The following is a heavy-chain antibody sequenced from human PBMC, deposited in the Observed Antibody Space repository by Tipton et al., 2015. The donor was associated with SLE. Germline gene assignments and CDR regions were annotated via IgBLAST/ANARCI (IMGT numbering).Heavy chain of an antibody. V-gene: IGHV4-4*02. J-gene: IGHJ2*01. Sequence: TLSLTCAVSGGSISSSNWWSWVRQPPGKGLEWIGEIYHSGSTNYNPSLKSRVTISVDTSKNQFSLKLSSVTAADTAVYYCARVGLDYDILTGPWGRGPLVTVSS. CDR3: ARVGLDYDILTGP. D-gene: IGHD3-9*01. CDR2: IYHSGST. CDR1: GGSISSSNW.